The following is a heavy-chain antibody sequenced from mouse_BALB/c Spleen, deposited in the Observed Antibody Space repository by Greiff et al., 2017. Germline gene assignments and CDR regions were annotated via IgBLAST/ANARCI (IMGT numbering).Heavy chain of an antibody. CDR2: IDPENGNT. D-gene: IGHD1-1*01. CDR3: ARCYGSSYGYFDV. J-gene: IGHJ1*01. Sequence: EVQLVESGAELVKPGASVKLSCTASGFNIKDTYMHWVKQRPEQGLEWIGWIDPENGNTIYDPKFQGKASITADTSSNTAYLQLSSLTSEDTAVYYCARCYGSSYGYFDVWGAGTTVTVSS. CDR1: GFNIKDTY. V-gene: IGHV14-3*02.